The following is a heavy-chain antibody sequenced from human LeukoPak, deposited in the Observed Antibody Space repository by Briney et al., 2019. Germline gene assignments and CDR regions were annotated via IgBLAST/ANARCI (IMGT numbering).Heavy chain of an antibody. CDR1: GFTVGSYF. J-gene: IGHJ6*02. Sequence: GGSLRLSCAASGFTVGSYFMSWVRQAPGKGLEWVSSLSSASTYIYYADSVKGRFTISRDNAKNSLFLQMNSLRAEDTAVYYCARVISGSYFGSGSFFCYGMDVWGQGTTVTVAS. V-gene: IGHV3-21*01. D-gene: IGHD3-10*01. CDR3: ARVISGSYFGSGSFFCYGMDV. CDR2: LSSASTYI.